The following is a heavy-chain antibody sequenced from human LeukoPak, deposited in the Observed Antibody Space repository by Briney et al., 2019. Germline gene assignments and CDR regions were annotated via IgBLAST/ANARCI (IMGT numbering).Heavy chain of an antibody. V-gene: IGHV4-59*01. D-gene: IGHD3-22*01. J-gene: IGHJ4*02. CDR2: IYYSGST. Sequence: PSETLSLTCTVSGDSIRSYYWSWIRQPPGKGLEWIGYIYYSGSTNYNPSLKSRVTISVDTSKNQFPLKLSSGTAADTAVYYCARGVDAYYYDSSGLDYWGQGTLVTVSS. CDR3: ARGVDAYYYDSSGLDY. CDR1: GDSIRSYY.